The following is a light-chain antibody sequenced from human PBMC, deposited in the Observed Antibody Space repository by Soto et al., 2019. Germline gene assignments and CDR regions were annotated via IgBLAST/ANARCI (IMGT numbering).Light chain of an antibody. CDR2: GNT. Sequence: QSVLTQPPSVSGAPGQRVTISCTGSSSNIGTGYDVQWYQQLPGTAPKLLIYGNTNRPSGVPDRFSGSRSGTSASLAISGLQAEDEADYYCCSYAGSSTWVFGGGTKLTVL. CDR1: SSNIGTGYD. V-gene: IGLV1-40*01. CDR3: CSYAGSSTWV. J-gene: IGLJ3*02.